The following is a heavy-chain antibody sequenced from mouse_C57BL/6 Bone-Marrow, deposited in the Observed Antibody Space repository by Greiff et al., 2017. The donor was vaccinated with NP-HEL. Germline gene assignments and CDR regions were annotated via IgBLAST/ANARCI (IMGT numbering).Heavy chain of an antibody. V-gene: IGHV1-50*01. J-gene: IGHJ1*03. D-gene: IGHD2-1*01. CDR1: GYTFTSYW. CDR3: GIYYGNSGWYFDV. Sequence: QVQLQQSGAELVKPGASVKLSCKASGYTFTSYWMQWVKQRPGRGLEWIGEIDPSDSYTNYNQKFKGKATLTVDTSSSTAYMQLSSLTSEDSAVYYCGIYYGNSGWYFDVWGTGTTVTVSS. CDR2: IDPSDSYT.